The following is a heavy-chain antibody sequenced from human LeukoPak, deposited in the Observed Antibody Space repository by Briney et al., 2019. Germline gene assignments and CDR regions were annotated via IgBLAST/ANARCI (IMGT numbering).Heavy chain of an antibody. V-gene: IGHV4-38-2*01. D-gene: IGHD5-24*01. CDR1: GYSISSGHY. Sequence: PSETLSLTCAVSGYSISSGHYWGWIRQPRGKGLEWIGSMYHSGSTYYNPSLKSRVTISVDTSKNQFSLKLSSVTAADTAVYYCARLRWLQSIDYWGQGTLVTVSS. CDR2: MYHSGST. CDR3: ARLRWLQSIDY. J-gene: IGHJ4*02.